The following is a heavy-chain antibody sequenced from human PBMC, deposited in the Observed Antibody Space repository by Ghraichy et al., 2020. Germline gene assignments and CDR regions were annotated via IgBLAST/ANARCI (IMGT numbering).Heavy chain of an antibody. CDR2: IVSDGSST. J-gene: IGHJ4*02. CDR3: ARGKASYCGGDCHADY. Sequence: GGSLRLSCAASGITFSSYWMHWVRQAPGKGLVWVSRIVSDGSSTDYADSVKGRFTISRDNAKNTLYLQMNSLRAEDTAVYYCARGKASYCGGDCHADYWGQGILVTVSS. D-gene: IGHD2-21*02. V-gene: IGHV3-74*01. CDR1: GITFSSYW.